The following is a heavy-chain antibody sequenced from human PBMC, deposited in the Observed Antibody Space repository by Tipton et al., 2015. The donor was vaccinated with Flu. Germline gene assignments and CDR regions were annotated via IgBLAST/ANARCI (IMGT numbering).Heavy chain of an antibody. CDR1: GFTFSSYE. D-gene: IGHD3-10*01. J-gene: IGHJ6*02. V-gene: IGHV3-48*03. Sequence: GSLRLSCAASGFTFSSYEMNWVRQAPGKGLEWVSYISSSGSTIYYADSVKGRFTISRDNAKNSLYLQMNSLRAEDTAVYYCARDYGGYYYGMDVWGQGTTVTVSS. CDR3: ARDYGGYYYGMDV. CDR2: ISSSGSTI.